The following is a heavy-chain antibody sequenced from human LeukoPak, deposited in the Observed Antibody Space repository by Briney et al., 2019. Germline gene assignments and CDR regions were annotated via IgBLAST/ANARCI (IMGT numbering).Heavy chain of an antibody. V-gene: IGHV4-4*07. CDR2: IYTSGST. J-gene: IGHJ3*02. CDR1: GGSISSYY. D-gene: IGHD3-9*01. CDR3: ARDSILTGYLPGGDAFDI. Sequence: KPSETLSLTCTVSGGSISSYYWSWIRQPAGKGLEWIGRIYTSGSTNYNPSLKSRVTMSVDTSKNQFSLKLSSVTAADTAVYYCARDSILTGYLPGGDAFDIWGQGTMVTVSS.